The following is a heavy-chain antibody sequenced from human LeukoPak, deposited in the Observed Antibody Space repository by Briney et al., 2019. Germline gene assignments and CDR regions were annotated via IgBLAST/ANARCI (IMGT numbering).Heavy chain of an antibody. D-gene: IGHD5-18*01. J-gene: IGHJ4*02. CDR3: VKDTPAIQHLFDY. CDR1: GFIFSSYA. V-gene: IGHV3-64D*09. Sequence: PGGSLRLSCAASGFIFSSYAMHWVRQAPGKGLEYVSAISSNGGSTYYADSVKGRFTISRDNSKNTLYLQMSSLRAEDTAVYYCVKDTPAIQHLFDYWGQGTLVTVSS. CDR2: ISSNGGST.